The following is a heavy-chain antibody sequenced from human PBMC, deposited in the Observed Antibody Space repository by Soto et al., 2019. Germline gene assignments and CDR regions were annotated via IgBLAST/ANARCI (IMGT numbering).Heavy chain of an antibody. V-gene: IGHV3-21*01. Sequence: GGSLRLSCAASGIIFNNYNMNWVRQAPGKGLEWVSSISISSSFIYYADSVKGRFTISRDNAKNSLYLQMNSLRAEDTAVYYCAREGGYSGYALGDVFDIWGQGTTVTVSS. CDR2: ISISSSFI. CDR1: GIIFNNYN. CDR3: AREGGYSGYALGDVFDI. J-gene: IGHJ3*02. D-gene: IGHD5-12*01.